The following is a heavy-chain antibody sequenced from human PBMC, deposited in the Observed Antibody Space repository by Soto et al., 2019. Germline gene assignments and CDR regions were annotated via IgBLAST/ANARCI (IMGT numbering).Heavy chain of an antibody. V-gene: IGHV4-31*03. Sequence: LSLTCTVSGGSISSVGYYWIWILQHPGKGLEWIGYIYYSGSTYYNPSLKSRVTISVDTSKNQFSLKLSSVTAADTAVYYCARYSKFELAGTGFDYCGQGTLVTVSS. CDR2: IYYSGST. CDR3: ARYSKFELAGTGFDY. D-gene: IGHD6-13*01. CDR1: GGSISSVGYY. J-gene: IGHJ4*02.